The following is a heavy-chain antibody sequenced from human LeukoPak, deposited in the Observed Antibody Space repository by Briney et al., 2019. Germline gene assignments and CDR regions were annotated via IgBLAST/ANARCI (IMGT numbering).Heavy chain of an antibody. CDR2: ISSSSSYI. V-gene: IGHV3-21*01. J-gene: IGHJ4*02. Sequence: GESLRLSCAASGFTFSSYSMNWVRQAPGKGLEWVSSISSSSSYIYYADSVKGRFTISGDNAKNSLYLQMNSLRAEDTAVYYCARAPLAGSWYFDYWGQGTLVTVSS. D-gene: IGHD6-13*01. CDR1: GFTFSSYS. CDR3: ARAPLAGSWYFDY.